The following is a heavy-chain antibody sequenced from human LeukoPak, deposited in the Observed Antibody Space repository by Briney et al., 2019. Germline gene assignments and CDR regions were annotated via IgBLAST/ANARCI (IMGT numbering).Heavy chain of an antibody. CDR3: ARDSPSVTTSG. CDR1: GFTLSNFG. V-gene: IGHV3-33*01. J-gene: IGHJ4*02. CDR2: IWFDGSKK. D-gene: IGHD4-17*01. Sequence: GGSLRLSCAASGFTLSNFGMHWVRQAPGKGLEWVAVIWFDGSKKYYADSVKGRFTISRDIAKNTLYLQMNSLRAEDTAVYYCARDSPSVTTSGWGQGTLVTVSS.